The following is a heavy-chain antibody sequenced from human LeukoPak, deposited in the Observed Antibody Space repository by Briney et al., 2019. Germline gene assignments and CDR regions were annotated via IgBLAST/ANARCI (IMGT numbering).Heavy chain of an antibody. CDR2: INPNSGGT. V-gene: IGHV1-2*06. CDR3: ARMFGPDAGFDY. J-gene: IGHJ4*02. Sequence: ASVKVSCKASGYTFTGYSMHWVRQAPGQGLEWLGQINPNSGGTKYAQNFQGRVTMTRDTSVSTAYMELSRLRSDDTAEYYCARMFGPDAGFDYWGQGTLVPVSS. CDR1: GYTFTGYS. D-gene: IGHD3-16*01.